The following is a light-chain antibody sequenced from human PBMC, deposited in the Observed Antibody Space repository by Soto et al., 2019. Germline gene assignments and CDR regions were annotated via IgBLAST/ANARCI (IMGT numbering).Light chain of an antibody. CDR1: QSISSS. CDR2: GVS. CDR3: QQSYTAPSIN. J-gene: IGKJ5*01. Sequence: DIQRTTSPSSLSASVVYRFNITCRASQSISSSLNWYQQKSGKAPNLLIYGVSRLQGGVPSRFSGSGSGTDFTLSISSLQPEDFATYYCQQSYTAPSINCGQGKRREI. V-gene: IGKV1-39*01.